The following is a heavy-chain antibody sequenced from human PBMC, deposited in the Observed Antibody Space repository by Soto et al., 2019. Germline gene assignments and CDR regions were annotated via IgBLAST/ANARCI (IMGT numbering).Heavy chain of an antibody. CDR3: ATSFCCTTNCQAHSMDV. J-gene: IGHJ6*01. V-gene: IGHV4-61*01. CDR1: GDSVSSGSYY. CDR2: LYYTGTT. D-gene: IGHD7-27*01. Sequence: QVQLQESGPGLVKTSETLSLTCTVSGDSVSSGSYYWTWIRQPPGKGLALLGYLYYTGTTNYNPSLNSRVTMLLDTSRYQFLLRKSSVTDIDTAVYSCATSFCCTTNCQAHSMDVWGEGKSVTVSS.